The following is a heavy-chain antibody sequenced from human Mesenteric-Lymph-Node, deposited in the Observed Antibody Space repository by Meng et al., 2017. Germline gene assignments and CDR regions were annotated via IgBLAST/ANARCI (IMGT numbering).Heavy chain of an antibody. V-gene: IGHV4-4*02. CDR2: IYHSGST. Sequence: QVQLQEPGPGLVKPSGTLSLTCAVSGGSLSSRNWWSWVRQPPGKGLEWIGEIYHSGSTNYNPSLKSRVTISVDESKNQFSLRLSSVTAADTAVYYCARKRDGYNPFDDWGQGTLVTASS. D-gene: IGHD5-24*01. CDR1: GGSLSSRNW. J-gene: IGHJ4*02. CDR3: ARKRDGYNPFDD.